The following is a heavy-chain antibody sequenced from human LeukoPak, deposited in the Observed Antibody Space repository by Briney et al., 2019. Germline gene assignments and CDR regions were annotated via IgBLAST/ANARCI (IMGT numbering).Heavy chain of an antibody. CDR3: AKGAHVDY. V-gene: IGHV3-7*01. CDR2: INPDGSEK. D-gene: IGHD3-16*01. CDR1: GFPFSSYW. Sequence: GGSLRLSCVASGFPFSSYWMTWVRRAPGKGLEWVANINPDGSEKNYVDAVKGRFTISKDNAKNSLYLQMNSLRAEDTAVYYCAKGAHVDYLGQGTLVTVSS. J-gene: IGHJ4*02.